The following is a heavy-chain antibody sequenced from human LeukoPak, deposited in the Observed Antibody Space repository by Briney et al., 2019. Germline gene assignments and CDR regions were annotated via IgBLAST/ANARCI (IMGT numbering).Heavy chain of an antibody. CDR1: GDSVSSNSAA. Sequence: PSQTLSLTCAISGDSVSSNSAAWNWIRQSPSRGLEWLGRTYYRSKWYNDYAVSVKSRITINPDTSKNQFSLQLNSVTPEDTAVYYCAREVAGDTAMVISSPIDYWGQGTLVTVSS. J-gene: IGHJ4*02. D-gene: IGHD5-18*01. CDR3: AREVAGDTAMVISSPIDY. V-gene: IGHV6-1*01. CDR2: TYYRSKWYN.